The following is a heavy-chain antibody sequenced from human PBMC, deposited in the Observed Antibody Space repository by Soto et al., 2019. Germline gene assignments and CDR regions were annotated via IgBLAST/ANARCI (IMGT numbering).Heavy chain of an antibody. J-gene: IGHJ3*02. CDR2: ISGSGGST. Sequence: PGGSLRLSCAASGFTFSSYAMSWVRQAPGKGLEWVSAISGSGGSTYYADSVKGRFTISRDNSKNTLYLQMNSLRAEDTAVYYCATEWRYCGGDCYYADAFDIWGQGTMVTLSS. D-gene: IGHD2-21*02. CDR1: GFTFSSYA. CDR3: ATEWRYCGGDCYYADAFDI. V-gene: IGHV3-23*01.